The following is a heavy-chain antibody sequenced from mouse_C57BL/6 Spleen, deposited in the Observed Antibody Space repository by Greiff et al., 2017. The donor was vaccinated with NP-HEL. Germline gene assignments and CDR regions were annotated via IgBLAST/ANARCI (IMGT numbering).Heavy chain of an antibody. CDR2: INPNNGGT. D-gene: IGHD4-1*01. CDR1: GYTFTDYY. V-gene: IGHV1-26*01. CDR3: ARERLTGTVFAY. J-gene: IGHJ3*01. Sequence: EVQLQQSGPELVKPGASVKISCKASGYTFTDYYMNWVKQSHGKSLEWIGDINPNNGGTSYNQKFKGKATLTVDKSSSTAYMEIRSLTSEDSAVYYCARERLTGTVFAYWGQGTLVTVSA.